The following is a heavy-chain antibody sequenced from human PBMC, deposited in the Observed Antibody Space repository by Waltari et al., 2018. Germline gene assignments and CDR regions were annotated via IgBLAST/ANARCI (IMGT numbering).Heavy chain of an antibody. V-gene: IGHV1-2*06. CDR3: ARVTSGWYEDDAFDI. CDR2: INPNSGGT. J-gene: IGHJ3*02. D-gene: IGHD6-19*01. CDR1: GYTFTGYY. Sequence: QVQLVQSGAEVKKPGASVKVSCKASGYTFTGYYMHWVRQAPGQGLEWMVRINPNSGGTNYAQKFQGRVTMTRETSISTAYMELSRLRSDDTAVYYWARVTSGWYEDDAFDIWGQGTMVTVSS.